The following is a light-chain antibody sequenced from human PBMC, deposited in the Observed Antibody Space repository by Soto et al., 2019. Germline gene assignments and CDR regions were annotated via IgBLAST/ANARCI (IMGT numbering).Light chain of an antibody. J-gene: IGKJ5*01. CDR3: QQYGSSPPIT. CDR2: GAS. Sequence: EIVLTQSPGTLSLSPGERATLSCRATESVVSNYLAWYQLKPGQAPRLLIYGASSRATGIPDRFSGSGSGTDFTLTISRLEPEDFAVYYCQQYGSSPPITFGQGTRLENK. CDR1: ESVVSNY. V-gene: IGKV3-20*01.